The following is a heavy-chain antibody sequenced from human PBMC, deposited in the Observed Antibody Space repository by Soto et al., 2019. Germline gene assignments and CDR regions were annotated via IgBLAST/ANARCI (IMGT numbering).Heavy chain of an antibody. V-gene: IGHV3-74*01. CDR2: IKRDGSTT. J-gene: IGHJ6*03. CDR1: GFTFSDYW. CDR3: SRGAINYYYEDV. Sequence: EVQLVESGGGLVQPGGSLIVACAASGFTFSDYWMHWVRQAPGKGLEWVSRIKRDGSTTNYADSVKGRFTISRDNAKNTLYLEVNSLRVEDTADYYCSRGAINYYYEDVWGKGTTVTVSS.